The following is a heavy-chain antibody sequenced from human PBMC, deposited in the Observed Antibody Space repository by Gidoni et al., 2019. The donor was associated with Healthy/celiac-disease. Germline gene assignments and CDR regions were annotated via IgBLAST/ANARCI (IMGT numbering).Heavy chain of an antibody. CDR2: IKSKTDGGTT. V-gene: IGHV3-15*01. CDR1: GFTFSNAW. D-gene: IGHD2-2*01. Sequence: EVQLVESGGGLVKPGGSLSLSCAASGFTFSNAWMSWVRQAPGKGLEWVGRIKSKTDGGTTDYAAPVKGRFTISRDDSKNTLYLQMNSLKTEDTAVYYCTTDKTVVVPAAISVDYWGQGTLVTVSS. CDR3: TTDKTVVVPAAISVDY. J-gene: IGHJ4*02.